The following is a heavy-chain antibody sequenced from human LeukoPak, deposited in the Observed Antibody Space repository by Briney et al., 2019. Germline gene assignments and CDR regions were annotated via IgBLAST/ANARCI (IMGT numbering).Heavy chain of an antibody. Sequence: GGSLRLSCAASGFXFSSYWMHWVRQAPGKGLVWVSRINSDGSSTSYADSVKGRFTISRDNAKNTLYLQMNSLRAEDTAVYYCARVPVGVGSGSYWGNWFDPWGQGTLVTVSS. CDR3: ARVPVGVGSGSYWGNWFDP. V-gene: IGHV3-74*01. D-gene: IGHD3-10*01. J-gene: IGHJ5*02. CDR2: INSDGSST. CDR1: GFXFSSYW.